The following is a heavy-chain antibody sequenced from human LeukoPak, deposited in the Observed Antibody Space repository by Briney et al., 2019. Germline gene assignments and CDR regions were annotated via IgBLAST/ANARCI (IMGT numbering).Heavy chain of an antibody. CDR3: ARCIATFGVVILPRMDV. V-gene: IGHV3-53*01. Sequence: GGSLRLSCSASGFTVDNTYMTWVRQAPGKGLEWVSAIYSGGSTYYTDSVKGRFIISRDNFKNTLYLQMSNLRAEDTAVYYCARCIATFGVVILPRMDVWGQGATVTVSS. CDR2: IYSGGST. CDR1: GFTVDNTY. D-gene: IGHD3-3*01. J-gene: IGHJ6*02.